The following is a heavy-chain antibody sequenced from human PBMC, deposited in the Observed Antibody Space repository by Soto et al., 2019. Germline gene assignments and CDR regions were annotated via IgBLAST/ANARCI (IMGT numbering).Heavy chain of an antibody. CDR2: IYYSGST. CDR3: ARGVEIATIARPFDY. V-gene: IGHV4-59*01. D-gene: IGHD2-21*01. CDR1: GGSISSYY. J-gene: IGHJ4*02. Sequence: SETLSLTCTVSGGSISSYYWSWIRQPPGKGLEWIGYIYYSGSTNYNPSLKSRVTISVDTSKNQFSLKLSSVTAADTAVYYCARGVEIATIARPFDYWGQGTLVTVSS.